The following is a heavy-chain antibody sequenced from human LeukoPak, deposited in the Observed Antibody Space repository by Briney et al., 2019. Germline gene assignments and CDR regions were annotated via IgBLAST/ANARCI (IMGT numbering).Heavy chain of an antibody. D-gene: IGHD3-10*01. CDR3: ARHSGSGSLSRPFDP. CDR1: GASVTSGGFY. CDR2: VYYTGST. Sequence: KPLETLSLTCSVSGASVTSGGFYWGWLRQTPGKGPEWIATVYYTGSTYYNPSLKSRVTISIDTSKNQFSLRLTSVITTDTAIYHCARHSGSGSLSRPFDPWGRGTLVTVSS. V-gene: IGHV4-39*01. J-gene: IGHJ5*02.